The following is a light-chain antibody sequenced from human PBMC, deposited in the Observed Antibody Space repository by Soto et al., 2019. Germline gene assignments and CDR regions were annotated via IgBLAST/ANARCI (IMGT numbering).Light chain of an antibody. J-gene: IGKJ1*01. CDR2: LGS. CDR3: MQALQTPLT. V-gene: IGKV2-28*01. Sequence: DIVMTQSPLSLPVTPGEPASISCRSSQSLLHSNGYNYLDWYLQKPGQSPQLLIYLGSNRASGVPDRFSGSGSRTDFTLKISRVEAEYVGVYYGMQALQTPLTFGQGTKVEI. CDR1: QSLLHSNGYNY.